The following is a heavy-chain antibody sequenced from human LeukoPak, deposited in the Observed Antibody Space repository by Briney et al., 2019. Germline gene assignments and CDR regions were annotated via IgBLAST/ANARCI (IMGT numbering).Heavy chain of an antibody. J-gene: IGHJ2*01. CDR1: GFTFSSYT. Sequence: GGSLRLSCAASGFTFSSYTVNWVRQAPGKGLEWVSSITGTGDRTYYADSVKGRFTISRDNPKKTLHLQMGSLRVEDTAVYYCAKGPTSSWNDNSDGFEGNSWYFDLWGRGTRVTVSS. CDR3: AKGPTSSWNDNSDGFEGNSWYFDL. CDR2: ITGTGDRT. V-gene: IGHV3-23*01. D-gene: IGHD1-1*01.